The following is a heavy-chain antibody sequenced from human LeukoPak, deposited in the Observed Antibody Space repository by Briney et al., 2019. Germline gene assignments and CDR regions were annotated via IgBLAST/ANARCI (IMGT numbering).Heavy chain of an antibody. CDR1: GYTFTSYA. J-gene: IGHJ4*02. V-gene: IGHV7-4-1*02. CDR2: INTNTGSP. Sequence: ASVKVSCKASGYTFTSYAMNWVRQAPGQGLEWMGWINTNTGSPTYAQGFTGRFVFSLDTSVSTAYLQISSLKAEDTAVYYCARGGVWFGELWRGYFDYWGQGTLVTVSS. CDR3: ARGGVWFGELWRGYFDY. D-gene: IGHD3-10*01.